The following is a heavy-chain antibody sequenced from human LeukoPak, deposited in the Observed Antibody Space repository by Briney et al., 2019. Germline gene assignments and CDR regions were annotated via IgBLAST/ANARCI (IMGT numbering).Heavy chain of an antibody. D-gene: IGHD3-10*01. J-gene: IGHJ3*02. CDR2: IIPIFGTA. Sequence: SVKVSCKASGGTFSSYAISWVRQAPGQGLEWMGGIIPIFGTANYAQKFQGRVTITADESTSTAYMELSSLRSEDTAVYYCARERVTMVRGVIILDAFDIWGQGTMVTVSS. V-gene: IGHV1-69*13. CDR3: ARERVTMVRGVIILDAFDI. CDR1: GGTFSSYA.